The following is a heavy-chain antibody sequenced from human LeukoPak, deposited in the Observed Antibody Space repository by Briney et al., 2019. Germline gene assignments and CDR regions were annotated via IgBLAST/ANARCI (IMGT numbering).Heavy chain of an antibody. D-gene: IGHD6-19*01. CDR3: ARERRQWQPFDI. CDR2: ISGSSYYI. Sequence: GGSLRLSCAASGFTFSSYTVNWIRQAPGKGLEWVSFISGSSYYIYYADSVRGRFTISRDNAKNSAYVQMNSLRAEDTAVYYCARERRQWQPFDIWGQGTMVTVSS. V-gene: IGHV3-21*01. J-gene: IGHJ3*02. CDR1: GFTFSSYT.